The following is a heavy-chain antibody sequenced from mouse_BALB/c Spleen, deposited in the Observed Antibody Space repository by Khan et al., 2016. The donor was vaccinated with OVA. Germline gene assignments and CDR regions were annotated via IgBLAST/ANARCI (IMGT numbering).Heavy chain of an antibody. CDR1: GFTFSTYG. CDR3: ARLAYYYDRGGFAY. D-gene: IGHD1-1*01. J-gene: IGHJ3*01. CDR2: ISSGGSYT. Sequence: EVKLVESGGDLVKPEGSLKLSCAASGFTFSTYGMSWVRQTPDKRLEWVATISSGGSYTYYPDSVQGRFTISRANAKNTLYLQLSSLKSEDTTMFYGARLAYYYDRGGFAYWGQGTLVTVSA. V-gene: IGHV5-6*01.